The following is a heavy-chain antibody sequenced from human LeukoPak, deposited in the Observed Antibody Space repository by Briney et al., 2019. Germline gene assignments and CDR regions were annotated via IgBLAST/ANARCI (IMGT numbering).Heavy chain of an antibody. D-gene: IGHD1-26*01. J-gene: IGHJ5*02. CDR2: ITPIIDSA. V-gene: IGHV1-69*08. CDR1: GGTLNSHT. Sequence: SVKVSCKASGGTLNSHTFSWVRQAPGQGLEWMGRITPIIDSAKYAQDFQDRVSITADKSTSTVYMELSSLRSEDTAVYFCARVNLRGSQYNWFDPWGQGTLVTVSS. CDR3: ARVNLRGSQYNWFDP.